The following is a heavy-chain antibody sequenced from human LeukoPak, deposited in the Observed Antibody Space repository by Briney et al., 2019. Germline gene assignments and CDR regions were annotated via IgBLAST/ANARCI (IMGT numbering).Heavy chain of an antibody. D-gene: IGHD6-13*01. J-gene: IGHJ4*02. CDR1: GLTFSSYA. CDR3: AKVTSSSWYFDY. CDR2: ISGSGGST. V-gene: IGHV3-23*01. Sequence: GGSLRLSCAASGLTFSSYAMSWVRQAPGKGLEWVSAISGSGGSTYYADSVKGRFTISRDNSKNTLYLQMNSLRAEDTAVYYCAKVTSSSWYFDYWGQGTLVTVSS.